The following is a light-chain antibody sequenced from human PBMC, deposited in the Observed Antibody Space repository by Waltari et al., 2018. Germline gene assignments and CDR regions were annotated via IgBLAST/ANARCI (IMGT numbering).Light chain of an antibody. J-gene: IGKJ2*01. CDR2: AAS. CDR1: QSITLY. CDR3: QQSYKTPYT. Sequence: DIQMTQSPSFLSASVGDKVTITCRASQSITLYVDWYQQKPGKAPKLLIYAASTLQTGVPSRFSGSGSGTEFTVTISSVQSEDFATYYCQQSYKTPYTFGQGTKLEI. V-gene: IGKV1-39*01.